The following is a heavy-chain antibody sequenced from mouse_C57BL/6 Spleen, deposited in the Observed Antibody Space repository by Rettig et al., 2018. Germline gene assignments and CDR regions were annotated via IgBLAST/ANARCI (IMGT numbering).Heavy chain of an antibody. V-gene: IGHV1-64*01. CDR2: IHPNSGST. J-gene: IGHJ2*01. CDR1: GYTFTSYW. CDR3: ARIYDGYFGDY. Sequence: QVQLQQPGAELVKPGASVKLSCKASGYTFTSYWMHWVKQRPGQGLEWIGMIHPNSGSTNSNEKFKSKATLTVDKSSSTAYMQLSSLTSEDSAVYYCARIYDGYFGDYWGQGTTLTVSS. D-gene: IGHD2-3*01.